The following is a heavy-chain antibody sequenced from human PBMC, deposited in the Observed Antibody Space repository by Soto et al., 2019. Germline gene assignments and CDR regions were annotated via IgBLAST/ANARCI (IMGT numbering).Heavy chain of an antibody. D-gene: IGHD4-17*01. CDR3: ARGVVDYGGSHFDY. CDR1: GYTFTGYY. V-gene: IGHV1-2*04. CDR2: INPNSGGT. Sequence: ASAPVSFTASGYTFTGYYMHWVRQAPGQGLEWMGWINPNSGGTNYAQKFQGWVTMTRDTSISTAYMELSRLRSDDTAVYYCARGVVDYGGSHFDYWGQGTLVTVSS. J-gene: IGHJ4*02.